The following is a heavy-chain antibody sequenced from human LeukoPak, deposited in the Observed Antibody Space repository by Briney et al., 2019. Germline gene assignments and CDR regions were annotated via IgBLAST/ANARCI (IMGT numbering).Heavy chain of an antibody. CDR2: IFSNDEK. CDR1: GFSLSNAEMS. J-gene: IGHJ4*02. V-gene: IGHV2-26*01. CDR3: ARPRRYCGGGACYDYFDY. D-gene: IGHD2-15*01. Sequence: SGPTLVNPTETLTLTCTVSGFSLSNAEMSVSWIRQPPGKALEWLAHIFSNDEKSYSTSLKSRLTISKDTSKGQVVLTMPNMDPVDTATYYCARPRRYCGGGACYDYFDYWGQGTLVTVSS.